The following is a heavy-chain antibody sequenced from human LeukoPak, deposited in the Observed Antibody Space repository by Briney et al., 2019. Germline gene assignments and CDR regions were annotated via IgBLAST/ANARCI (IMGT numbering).Heavy chain of an antibody. Sequence: GGSLRLSCAASRFIFSSYAMGWVRQAPGKGLEWVSAISSDGTSPYYADSVRGRFTISRDNSKNTLSLQMNSLRADDTAMYYCARDGDYYDTGAYSPFFDSWGQGTLVTVSS. V-gene: IGHV3-23*01. CDR2: ISSDGTSP. CDR1: RFIFSSYA. CDR3: ARDGDYYDTGAYSPFFDS. D-gene: IGHD3-22*01. J-gene: IGHJ4*02.